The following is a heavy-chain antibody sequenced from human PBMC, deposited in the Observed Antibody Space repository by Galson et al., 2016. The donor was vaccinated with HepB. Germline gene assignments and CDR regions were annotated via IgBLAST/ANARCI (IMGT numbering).Heavy chain of an antibody. CDR2: INPSGGST. D-gene: IGHD3/OR15-3a*01. V-gene: IGHV1-46*01. J-gene: IGHJ4*02. CDR1: GYTFTSYY. CDR3: ARGTGTVGYFDY. Sequence: SVKVSCKASGYTFTSYYMHWVRQAPGQGLEWMGIINPSGGSTSYAQKFQGRVTVTRDTSTSTVYMELSSLSSEDTAVYYCARGTGTVGYFDYWGQGTLVTVSS.